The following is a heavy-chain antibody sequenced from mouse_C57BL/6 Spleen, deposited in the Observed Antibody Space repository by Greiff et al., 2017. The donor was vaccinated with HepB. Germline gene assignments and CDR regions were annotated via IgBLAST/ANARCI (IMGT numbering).Heavy chain of an antibody. CDR1: GFSFNTYA. CDR3: VRPLLTGAFAY. D-gene: IGHD4-1*01. V-gene: IGHV10-1*01. CDR2: IRSKSNNYAT. J-gene: IGHJ3*01. Sequence: DVMLVESGGGLVQPKGSLKLSCAASGFSFNTYAMNWVRQAPGKGLEWVARIRSKSNNYATYYADSVKDRFTISRDDSESRLYLQMNNLKTEDTAMYYCVRPLLTGAFAYWGQGTLVTVSA.